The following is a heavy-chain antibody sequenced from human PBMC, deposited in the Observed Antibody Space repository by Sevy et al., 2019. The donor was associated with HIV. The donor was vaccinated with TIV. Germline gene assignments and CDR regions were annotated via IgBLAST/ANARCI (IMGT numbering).Heavy chain of an antibody. V-gene: IGHV3-15*01. CDR1: GFTFTNTW. CDR3: STLTYARFEY. D-gene: IGHD2-2*01. CDR2: IQTKTSGGTT. J-gene: IGHJ4*02. Sequence: GGSLRLSCAGSGFTFTNTWMTWVRQAPGKGLEWVGRIQTKTSGGTTDYAAPVKGRFTISRYDSKSTLYLQMSSLKTEDTAVYYCSTLTYARFEYWGQGTLVTVSS.